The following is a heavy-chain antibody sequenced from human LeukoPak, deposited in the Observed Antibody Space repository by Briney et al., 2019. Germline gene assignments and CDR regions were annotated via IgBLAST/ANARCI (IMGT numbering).Heavy chain of an antibody. Sequence: SGESLRLSYSPSGFPLSYYDMHWLRQAAGKGLEWVSSISYLSSHVYYGDSVTGRFSISRDNAKTSLYLQMNSLGAEDTAIYYCGRAFPPLRTSSAGDLWGQGILVTVSS. D-gene: IGHD3-16*01. CDR3: GRAFPPLRTSSAGDL. CDR1: GFPLSYYD. J-gene: IGHJ4*02. V-gene: IGHV3-21*01. CDR2: ISYLSSHV.